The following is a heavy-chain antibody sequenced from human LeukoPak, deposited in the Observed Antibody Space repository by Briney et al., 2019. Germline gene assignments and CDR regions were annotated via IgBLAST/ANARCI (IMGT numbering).Heavy chain of an antibody. CDR3: ARGDCSGGSCSSMDV. J-gene: IGHJ6*02. V-gene: IGHV3-13*04. CDR1: GFTFSTYD. CDR2: INSAGNT. D-gene: IGHD2-15*01. Sequence: GGSLRLSCGASGFTFSTYDMHWVRQATGKGLEWVSGINSAGNTYYPGSVKGRFTISREDAKNSFYLQMNSLRAGDTAVYYCARGDCSGGSCSSMDVWGQGTTVTVSS.